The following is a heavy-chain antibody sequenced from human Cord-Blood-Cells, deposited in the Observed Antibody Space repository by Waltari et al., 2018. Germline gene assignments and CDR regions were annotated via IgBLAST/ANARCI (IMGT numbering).Heavy chain of an antibody. V-gene: IGHV3-53*04. CDR2: IYSGCST. J-gene: IGHJ1*01. CDR1: GFTVSSNY. CDR3: ARGGGSYSYAEYFQH. D-gene: IGHD1-26*01. Sequence: EVQLVESGGGLVQPGGSLRLSCAASGFTVSSNYMSWVRQAPGKGLEWVSVIYSGCSTNYADSVKGRFTISRHNSKNTLYLQMNSLRAEDTAVYYCARGGGSYSYAEYFQHWGQGTLVTVSS.